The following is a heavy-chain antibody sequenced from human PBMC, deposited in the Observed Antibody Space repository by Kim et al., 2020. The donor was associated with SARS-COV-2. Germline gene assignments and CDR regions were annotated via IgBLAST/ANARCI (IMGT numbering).Heavy chain of an antibody. D-gene: IGHD6-19*01. CDR1: GFTFSSYW. V-gene: IGHV3-7*01. CDR2: IKQDGNNK. CDR3: ARDGELYSSGKDAFDI. Sequence: GGSLRLSCAASGFTFSSYWMTWVRQAPGKGLEWVANIKQDGNNKYYVDSVKGRFTISRDNAKNTLYLQMNSLRAEDTAVYYCARDGELYSSGKDAFDIWG. J-gene: IGHJ3*02.